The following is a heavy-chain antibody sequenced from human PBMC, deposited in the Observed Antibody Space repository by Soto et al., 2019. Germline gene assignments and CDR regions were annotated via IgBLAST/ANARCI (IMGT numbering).Heavy chain of an antibody. J-gene: IGHJ4*02. CDR3: ARSVDLDY. V-gene: IGHV3-11*06. Sequence: GGSLRLSCVASGFTFSDFYMSWIRQAPGKGLGWVSYISLSRGYTKYADSVKGRFTISRDNAKNSLYLQMSSLRAEDTAVYYCARSVDLDYWGQGTLVTVSS. CDR2: ISLSRGYT. CDR1: GFTFSDFY. D-gene: IGHD2-15*01.